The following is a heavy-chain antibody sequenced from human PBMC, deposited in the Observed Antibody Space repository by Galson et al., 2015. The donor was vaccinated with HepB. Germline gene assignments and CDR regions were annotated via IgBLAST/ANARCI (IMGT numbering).Heavy chain of an antibody. CDR1: GFTFSSYE. Sequence: SLRLSCAATGFTFSSYEMNWVRQAPGKGLEWVSYISSSGSTTYYADSVKGRFTISRDNAKNSVFLEMNSLRADDSAVYYCAREGIECELRCVDYWGQGSLVTVSS. V-gene: IGHV3-48*03. CDR3: AREGIECELRCVDY. J-gene: IGHJ4*02. D-gene: IGHD3-16*01. CDR2: ISSSGSTT.